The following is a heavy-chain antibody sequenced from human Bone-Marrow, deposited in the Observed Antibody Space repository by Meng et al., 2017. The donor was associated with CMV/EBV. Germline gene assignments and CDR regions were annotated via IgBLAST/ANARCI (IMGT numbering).Heavy chain of an antibody. D-gene: IGHD2-21*01. J-gene: IGHJ4*02. CDR3: AREGRCGGDCYFPHD. V-gene: IGHV3-23*03. CDR1: GFTFSSYA. Sequence: GESLKISCAASGFTFSSYAMSWVRQAPGKGLEWVSVIYSGGSSTYYADSVKGRFTISRDNSKNTLYLQMNSLRAEDTAVYYCAREGRCGGDCYFPHDWGQGTLVTVSS. CDR2: IYSGGSST.